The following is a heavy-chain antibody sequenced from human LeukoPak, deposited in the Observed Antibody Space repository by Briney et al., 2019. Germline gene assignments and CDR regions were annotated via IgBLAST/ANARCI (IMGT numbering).Heavy chain of an antibody. D-gene: IGHD5-18*01. CDR2: INPNSGGT. Sequence: ASVKVSCKASGYTFTSYDINWVRQATGQGLEWMGRINPNSGGTNYAQKFQGRVTMTRDTSISTAYMELSRLRSDDTAVYYCARGYSYGFDYWGQGTLVTVSS. J-gene: IGHJ4*02. CDR1: GYTFTSYD. V-gene: IGHV1-2*06. CDR3: ARGYSYGFDY.